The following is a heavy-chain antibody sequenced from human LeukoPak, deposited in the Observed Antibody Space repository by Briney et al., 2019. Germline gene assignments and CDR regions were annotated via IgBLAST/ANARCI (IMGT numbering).Heavy chain of an antibody. CDR1: GFTFSSYA. V-gene: IGHV3-30-3*01. CDR3: ARRNY. Sequence: GGSLRLSCAASGFTFSSYAMHWVRQAPGKGLEWVAVISYDGSNKYYADSVKGRFTISRDNAKNTLYLQMNSLRAEDTAVYYCARRNYWGQGTLVTVSS. J-gene: IGHJ4*02. CDR2: ISYDGSNK.